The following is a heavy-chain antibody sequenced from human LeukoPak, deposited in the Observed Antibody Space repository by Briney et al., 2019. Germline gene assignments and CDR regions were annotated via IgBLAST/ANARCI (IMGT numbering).Heavy chain of an antibody. Sequence: PSETLSLTCAVSGGSICSYYWSWIRQPPGRGLEWIGSIHYSGSTSYNSSLKSRVTISVDTSKNQFSLKLSSVTPADSAVYYCARQVYSSSWSYYFDYWGQGILVTVSS. D-gene: IGHD6-13*01. CDR3: ARQVYSSSWSYYFDY. CDR2: IHYSGST. J-gene: IGHJ4*02. CDR1: GGSICSYY. V-gene: IGHV4-59*01.